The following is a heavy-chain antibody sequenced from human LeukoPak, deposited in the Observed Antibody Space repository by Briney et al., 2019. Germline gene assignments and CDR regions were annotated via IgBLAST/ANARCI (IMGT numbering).Heavy chain of an antibody. CDR3: ARGITGTNFDY. J-gene: IGHJ4*02. D-gene: IGHD1-20*01. CDR1: GYTFTSYY. Sequence: ASVKVSCKASGYTFTSYYVHWVRQAPGQGLEWMGIINPSGGATTYAQKFRGRVTMTRDTSTTTVDMELSSLSSEDTAVYYCARGITGTNFDYWGQGTLVTVSS. V-gene: IGHV1-46*01. CDR2: INPSGGAT.